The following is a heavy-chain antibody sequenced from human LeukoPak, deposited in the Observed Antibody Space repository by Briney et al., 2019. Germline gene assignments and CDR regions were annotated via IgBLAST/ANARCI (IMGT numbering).Heavy chain of an antibody. CDR3: ARDGYCSSTGCSAYFFDS. CDR2: ISHDGSNK. Sequence: PGGSLRLSCAASGFTFSSYAMHWVRQAPGKGLHWVAVISHDGSNKYYADSVKGRFTISRDNSKNTLYLQLNSLRPEDTALYYCARDGYCSSTGCSAYFFDSWGQGTLVTVSS. V-gene: IGHV3-30-3*01. CDR1: GFTFSSYA. J-gene: IGHJ4*02. D-gene: IGHD2-2*03.